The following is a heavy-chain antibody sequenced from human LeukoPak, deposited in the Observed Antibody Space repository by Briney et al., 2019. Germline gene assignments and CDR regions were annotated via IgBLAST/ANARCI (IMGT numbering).Heavy chain of an antibody. CDR1: GFTFSSYS. Sequence: GGSLRLSCAASGFTFSSYSMNWVRQAPGKGLEWVSSISSSSSYIYYADSVKGRFTISRDNAKNSLYLQMNSLRAEDTAVYYCAGDSADIVVVPAAMSAFDIWGQGTMVTVSS. V-gene: IGHV3-21*01. CDR3: AGDSADIVVVPAAMSAFDI. D-gene: IGHD2-2*01. CDR2: ISSSSSYI. J-gene: IGHJ3*02.